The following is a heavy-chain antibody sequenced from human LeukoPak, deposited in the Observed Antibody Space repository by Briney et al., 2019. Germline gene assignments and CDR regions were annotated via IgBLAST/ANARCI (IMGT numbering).Heavy chain of an antibody. J-gene: IGHJ4*02. CDR2: VHLSGRT. CDR3: AREGGPYRPLDY. Sequence: SETLSLTCGVSGGSISTTNWWTWVRQPPGEGLEWIGEVHLSGRTHYNPSLESRVTMSVDMSENHISLRLTSVTAADTAVYFCAREGGPYRPLDYSGQGTLVTVSS. CDR1: GGSISTTNW. V-gene: IGHV4-4*02.